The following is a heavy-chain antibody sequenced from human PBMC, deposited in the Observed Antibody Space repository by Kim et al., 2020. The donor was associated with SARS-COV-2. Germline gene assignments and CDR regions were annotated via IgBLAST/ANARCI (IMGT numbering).Heavy chain of an antibody. D-gene: IGHD3-22*01. CDR2: IRSKRYGGTT. CDR1: GLNFGDYA. CDR3: TSGPYYYDSADYYHDY. J-gene: IGHJ4*02. Sequence: GGSLRLSCTTSGLNFGDYAMSWFRQAPGKGLEWVAFIRSKRYGGTTEYAASVKGRFTISRDDSKRIDYLQMNGLKTEDTAVYYCTSGPYYYDSADYYHDYWGQGTLVTVSS. V-gene: IGHV3-49*03.